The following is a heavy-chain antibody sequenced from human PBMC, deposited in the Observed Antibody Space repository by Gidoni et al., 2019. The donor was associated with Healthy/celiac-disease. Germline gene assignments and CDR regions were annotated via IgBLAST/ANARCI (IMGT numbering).Heavy chain of an antibody. CDR3: ARGYYDFWSGSPDY. Sequence: EVQLVESGGGLVKPGGSLRPSCAASGFTFRSYSMNWVRQAPGKGLEWVSSISSSSSYIYYADSVKGRFTISRDNAKNSLYLQMNSLRAEDTAVYYCARGYYDFWSGSPDYWGQGTLVTVSS. V-gene: IGHV3-21*01. CDR1: GFTFRSYS. D-gene: IGHD3-3*01. J-gene: IGHJ4*02. CDR2: ISSSSSYI.